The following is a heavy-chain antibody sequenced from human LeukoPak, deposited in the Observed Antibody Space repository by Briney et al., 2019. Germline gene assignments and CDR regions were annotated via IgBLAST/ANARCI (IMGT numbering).Heavy chain of an antibody. V-gene: IGHV3-23*01. CDR3: ARGQQLWFGELSPDY. D-gene: IGHD3-10*01. CDR2: ISGSGGST. J-gene: IGHJ4*02. CDR1: GFTFSSYA. Sequence: GGSLRLSCAASGFTFSSYAMSWVRQAPGKGLEWVSAISGSGGSTYYADSVKGRFTISRDNSKNTLYLQMNSLRAEDTAVYYCARGQQLWFGELSPDYWGQGTLVTVSS.